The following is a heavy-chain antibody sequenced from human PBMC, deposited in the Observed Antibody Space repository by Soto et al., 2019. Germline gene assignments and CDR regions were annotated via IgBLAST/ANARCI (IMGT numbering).Heavy chain of an antibody. Sequence: VGSLSLSCAASGFTFSDYYMSWIRQAPGQGLEWVSYISSSSSYTNYADSVKGRFTISRDNAKNSLYLQMNSLRAEDTAVYYCARDSHYYDSSGYYYDFDYWGQGTLVTVSS. CDR3: ARDSHYYDSSGYYYDFDY. D-gene: IGHD3-22*01. CDR1: GFTFSDYY. CDR2: ISSSSSYT. J-gene: IGHJ4*02. V-gene: IGHV3-11*06.